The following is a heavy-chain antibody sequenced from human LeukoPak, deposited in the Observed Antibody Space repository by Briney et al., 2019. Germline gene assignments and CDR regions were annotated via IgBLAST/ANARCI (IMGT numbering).Heavy chain of an antibody. CDR2: ISGDVGST. D-gene: IGHD5-12*01. CDR1: GFTFYDYA. Sequence: VGSLRLSCAPSGFTFYDYAMHWVRQAPGKGLEWVSLISGDVGSTYYADSVKGRFTISRDNSKNSMYPQMNSLRTEYTALYYCAKDGEDSGLAGWSRGADYWGQGTLVTVSS. V-gene: IGHV3-43*02. J-gene: IGHJ4*02. CDR3: AKDGEDSGLAGWSRGADY.